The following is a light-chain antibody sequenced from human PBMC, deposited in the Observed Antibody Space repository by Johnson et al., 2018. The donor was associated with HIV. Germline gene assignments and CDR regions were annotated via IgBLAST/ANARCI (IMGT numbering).Light chain of an antibody. CDR3: GTWDSSLSAGGR. CDR1: SSNIGDNY. Sequence: QSVLTQPPSVSAAPGQKVTISCSGSSSNIGDNYVSWYQQLPGTAPKLLIYENNKRPSGIPDRFSGSKSGTSATLDITGLQNGDEADYYCGTWDSSLSAGGRFATGTKVTCL. V-gene: IGLV1-51*01. CDR2: ENN. J-gene: IGLJ1*01.